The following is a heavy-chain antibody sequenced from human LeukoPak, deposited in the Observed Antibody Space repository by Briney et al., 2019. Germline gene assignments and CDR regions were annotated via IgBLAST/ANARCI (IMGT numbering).Heavy chain of an antibody. Sequence: QPGGSLRLSCAASGLTVSSNYMSWVRQAPGKGLEWVSVIYSGGSTYYADSVKGRFTIPRDNSKNTLYLQMNSLRAEDTAVYYCARDVVLYSSGGRSGNWFDPWGQGTLVTVCS. CDR2: IYSGGST. V-gene: IGHV3-53*01. CDR1: GLTVSSNY. D-gene: IGHD6-19*01. J-gene: IGHJ5*02. CDR3: ARDVVLYSSGGRSGNWFDP.